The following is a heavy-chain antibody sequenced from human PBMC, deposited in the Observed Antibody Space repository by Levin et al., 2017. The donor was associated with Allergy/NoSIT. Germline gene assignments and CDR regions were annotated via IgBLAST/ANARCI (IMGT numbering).Heavy chain of an antibody. J-gene: IGHJ6*03. V-gene: IGHV4-59*01. D-gene: IGHD2/OR15-2a*01. CDR1: GGSISSYY. Sequence: GSLRLSCTVSGGSISSYYWSWIRQPPGKGLEWIGYIYYSGSTNYNPSLKSRVTISVDTSKNQFSLKLSSVTAADTAVYYCARVVLGNDYFSFSGYYYYYYMDVWGKGTTVTVSS. CDR2: IYYSGST. CDR3: ARVVLGNDYFSFSGYYYYYYMDV.